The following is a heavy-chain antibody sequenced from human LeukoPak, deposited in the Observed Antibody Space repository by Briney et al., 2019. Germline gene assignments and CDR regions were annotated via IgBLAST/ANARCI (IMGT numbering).Heavy chain of an antibody. CDR2: INPSGGST. D-gene: IGHD6-13*01. V-gene: IGHV1-46*01. J-gene: IGHJ6*03. CDR1: GYTFTSYY. CDR3: ARVRQQLVRSYYYMDV. Sequence: ASVKVSCKASGYTFTSYYMHWVRQAPGQGLEWMGIINPSGGSTSYAQKFQGRVTMTRDTSISTAYMELSRLRSDDTAVYYCARVRQQLVRSYYYMDVWGKGTTVTISS.